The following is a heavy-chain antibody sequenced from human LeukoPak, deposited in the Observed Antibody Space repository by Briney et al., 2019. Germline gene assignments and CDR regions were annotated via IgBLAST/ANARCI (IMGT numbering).Heavy chain of an antibody. CDR1: GGSISSGGYS. CDR2: IYHSGST. D-gene: IGHD4-17*01. Sequence: SQTLSLTCAVSGGSISSGGYSWSWIRQPPGKGLEWIGYIYHSGSTYYNPSLKSRVTISEDRSKNQFSLKLSSVTAADTAVYYCARVSRAVRKNWFDPWGQGTLVTVSS. V-gene: IGHV4-30-2*01. CDR3: ARVSRAVRKNWFDP. J-gene: IGHJ5*02.